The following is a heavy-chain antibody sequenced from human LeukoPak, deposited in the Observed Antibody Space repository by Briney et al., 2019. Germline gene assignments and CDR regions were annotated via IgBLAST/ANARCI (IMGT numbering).Heavy chain of an antibody. J-gene: IGHJ4*02. CDR2: ISGSGGDT. CDR1: GFTFSRSS. Sequence: GGSLRLSCVGSGFTFSRSSMSWVRLAPGKGLERVSGISGSGGDTYYTDSVKGRFTISRDNSGTTVSLQMNSLTTDDTAVYFCAKEGRLTVAAVVVENYCDYWGEGTPVIVSA. CDR3: AKEGRLTVAAVVVENYCDY. D-gene: IGHD3-22*01. V-gene: IGHV3-23*01.